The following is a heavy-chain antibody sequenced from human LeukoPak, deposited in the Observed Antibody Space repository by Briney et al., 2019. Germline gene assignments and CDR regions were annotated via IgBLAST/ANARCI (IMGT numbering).Heavy chain of an antibody. J-gene: IGHJ4*02. D-gene: IGHD2-15*01. V-gene: IGHV3-20*04. CDR2: INWNGGST. CDR1: GFSFSDHY. Sequence: GGSLRLSCAASGFSFSDHYMTWIRQAPGKGLEWVSGINWNGGSTGYADSVKGRFTTSRDNANNLLYLQMNSLRAEDTAVYYCARDGGLHTNFDYWGQGTLVTVSS. CDR3: ARDGGLHTNFDY.